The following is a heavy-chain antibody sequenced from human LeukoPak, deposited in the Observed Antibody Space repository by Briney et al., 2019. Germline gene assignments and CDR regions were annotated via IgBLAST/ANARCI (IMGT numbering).Heavy chain of an antibody. D-gene: IGHD6-19*01. Sequence: PSETLSLTCAVYGGSFSGYYWSWIRQPPGKGLEWIGEINHSGSTNYNPSLKSRVTISVDTSKNQFSLKLSSVTAADTAVYYCARGRPRPFYGGWLIDCWGQGTLVTVSS. V-gene: IGHV4-34*01. CDR1: GGSFSGYY. J-gene: IGHJ4*02. CDR3: ARGRPRPFYGGWLIDC. CDR2: INHSGST.